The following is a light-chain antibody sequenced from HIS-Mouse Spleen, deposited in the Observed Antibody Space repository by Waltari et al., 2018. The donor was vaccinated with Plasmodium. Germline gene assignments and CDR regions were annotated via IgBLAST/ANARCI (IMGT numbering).Light chain of an antibody. CDR1: QSISSY. CDR3: QQSYSTPGT. V-gene: IGKV1-39*01. J-gene: IGKJ4*01. Sequence: DIQMTQSPFSLSASVGDRVTITCRASQSISSYLNWYQQRPGKAPKLLIYAASSLQSGVPSRFSGRGSGTDFTLTISSLQPEDFATYYCQQSYSTPGTFGGGTKVEIK. CDR2: AAS.